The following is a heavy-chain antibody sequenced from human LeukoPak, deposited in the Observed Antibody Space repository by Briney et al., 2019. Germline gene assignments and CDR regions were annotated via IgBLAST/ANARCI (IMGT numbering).Heavy chain of an antibody. Sequence: PGGSLRLSCAASGFTFSSYGMHWVRQAPGKGLEWVAFIRYDGSNKYYADSVKGRFTISRDNSKNTLYLQMNSLRAEDTAVYYCAKDLVAGHFDYWGQGTLVTVSS. CDR2: IRYDGSNK. CDR3: AKDLVAGHFDY. D-gene: IGHD6-19*01. V-gene: IGHV3-30*02. CDR1: GFTFSSYG. J-gene: IGHJ4*02.